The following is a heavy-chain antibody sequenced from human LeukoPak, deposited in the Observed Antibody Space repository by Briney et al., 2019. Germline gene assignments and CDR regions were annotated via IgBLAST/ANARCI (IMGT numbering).Heavy chain of an antibody. CDR2: IYYSGST. Sequence: SETLSLTCTVSGGSISSGGYYWSWIRQHPGTGLEWIGYIYYSGSTYYNPSLKSRVTISVDTSKNQFSLKLSSVTAADTAVYYCARSDSSSWYGYWGQGTLVTVSS. D-gene: IGHD6-13*01. CDR1: GGSISSGGYY. V-gene: IGHV4-31*03. J-gene: IGHJ4*02. CDR3: ARSDSSSWYGY.